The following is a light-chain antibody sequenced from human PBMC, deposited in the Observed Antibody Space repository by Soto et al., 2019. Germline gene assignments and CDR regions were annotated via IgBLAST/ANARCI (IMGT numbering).Light chain of an antibody. Sequence: EIVLTQSPGTLSLSPGERATLSCRASQSISSSNLAWYQQKPGQAPRLLIYGASSRATGISDRFSASGSGTDFTLTISRLEPEDFAVYYCQQYGSSRTFGQGTKVEIK. J-gene: IGKJ1*01. CDR3: QQYGSSRT. CDR1: QSISSSN. CDR2: GAS. V-gene: IGKV3-20*01.